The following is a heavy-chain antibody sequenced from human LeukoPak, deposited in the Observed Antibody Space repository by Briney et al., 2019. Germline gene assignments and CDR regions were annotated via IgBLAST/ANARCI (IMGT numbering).Heavy chain of an antibody. CDR3: AKIGVKWELLGDFDY. V-gene: IGHV3-23*01. D-gene: IGHD1-26*01. Sequence: GGSLRLSCGASGFTFSSYGMSWVRQAPGKGLEWVSAISGSGGSTYYADSVKGRFAISRDNSKNTLYLQMNSLRAEDTAVYYCAKIGVKWELLGDFDYWGQGTLVTVSS. CDR2: ISGSGGST. CDR1: GFTFSSYG. J-gene: IGHJ4*02.